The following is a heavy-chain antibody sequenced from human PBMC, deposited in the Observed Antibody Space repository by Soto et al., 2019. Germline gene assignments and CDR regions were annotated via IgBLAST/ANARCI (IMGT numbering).Heavy chain of an antibody. J-gene: IGHJ2*01. Sequence: QVQLQESGPGLVKPSETLSLTCTVSGGSVSSGSYYWSWIRQPPGKGLEWIGYIYYSGSTNYNPSLKSRVTISVDTSKNQFSLKLSSVTAADTAVYYCARYTTALRWGRGTLVTVSS. CDR2: IYYSGST. V-gene: IGHV4-61*01. CDR3: ARYTTALR. D-gene: IGHD1-1*01. CDR1: GGSVSSGSYY.